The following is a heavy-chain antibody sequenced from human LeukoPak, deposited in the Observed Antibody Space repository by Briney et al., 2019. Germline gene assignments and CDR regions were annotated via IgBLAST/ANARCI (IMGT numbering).Heavy chain of an antibody. CDR3: ARNPPRFPPYYYTYLDV. D-gene: IGHD3-10*01. CDR2: IIPIFGTA. Sequence: EASVKVSCKASGGTFSSYAISWVRQAPGQGLEWMGGIIPIFGTANYAQKFQGRVTITTDESTSTAYMELSSLRSEDTAVYYCARNPPRFPPYYYTYLDVGAKG. V-gene: IGHV1-69*05. CDR1: GGTFSSYA. J-gene: IGHJ6*03.